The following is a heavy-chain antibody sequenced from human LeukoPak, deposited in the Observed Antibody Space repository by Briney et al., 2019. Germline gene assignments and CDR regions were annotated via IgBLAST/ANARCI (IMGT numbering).Heavy chain of an antibody. CDR1: GDSITNNNCY. CDR2: IYTSGST. J-gene: IGHJ4*02. V-gene: IGHV4-61*02. Sequence: SETLSLTCTVSGDSITNNNCYWGWIRQPAGKGLEWIGRIYTSGSTNYNPSLKSRVTISVDTSKNQFSLKLSSVTAADTAVYYCARAHPPKYYYDSSGYRCFDYWGQGTLVTVSS. D-gene: IGHD3-22*01. CDR3: ARAHPPKYYYDSSGYRCFDY.